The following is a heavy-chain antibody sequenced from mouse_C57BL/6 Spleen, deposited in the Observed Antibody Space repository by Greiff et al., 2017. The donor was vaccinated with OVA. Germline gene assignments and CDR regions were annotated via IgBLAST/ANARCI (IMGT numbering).Heavy chain of an antibody. J-gene: IGHJ2*01. CDR3: ARSRTGDGSSYEYYFDY. Sequence: QVHVKQSGAELVRPGTSVKMSCKASGYTFTNYWIGWAKQRPGHGLEWIGDIYPGGGYTNYNEKFKGKATLTADKSSSTAYMQFSSLTSEDSAIYYCARSRTGDGSSYEYYFDYWGQGTTLTVSS. CDR1: GYTFTNYW. CDR2: IYPGGGYT. D-gene: IGHD1-1*01. V-gene: IGHV1-63*01.